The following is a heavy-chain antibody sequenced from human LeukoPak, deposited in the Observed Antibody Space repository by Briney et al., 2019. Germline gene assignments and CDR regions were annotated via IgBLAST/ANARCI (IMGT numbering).Heavy chain of an antibody. V-gene: IGHV1-2*02. CDR3: ARGVSGSYYYYMDV. J-gene: IGHJ6*03. Sequence: ASVKVSCKASGCTFTGYYMHWVRQAPGQGLEWMGWINPNSGGTNYAQKFQGRVTMTRDTSISIAYMELSRLRSDDTAVYYCARGVSGSYYYYMDVWGKGTTVTVSS. CDR2: INPNSGGT. D-gene: IGHD1-26*01. CDR1: GCTFTGYY.